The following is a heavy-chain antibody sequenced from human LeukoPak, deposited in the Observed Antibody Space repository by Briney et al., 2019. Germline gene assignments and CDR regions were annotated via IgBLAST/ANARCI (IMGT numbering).Heavy chain of an antibody. Sequence: GGSLRLSCAASGFTFSTYRMNWVRQAPGKALEWVSSISSGSSYIYYADSVKGRFTISRDNAKNSLDLQMNSLRVEDTAVYYCARDLGSSNRYFDYWGQGTLVTVSS. J-gene: IGHJ4*02. D-gene: IGHD6-6*01. V-gene: IGHV3-21*01. CDR2: ISSGSSYI. CDR1: GFTFSTYR. CDR3: ARDLGSSNRYFDY.